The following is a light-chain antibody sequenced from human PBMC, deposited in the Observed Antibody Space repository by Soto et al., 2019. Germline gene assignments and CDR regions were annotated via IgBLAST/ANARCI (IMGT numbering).Light chain of an antibody. V-gene: IGKV3-20*01. CDR1: QSVNNNY. J-gene: IGKJ1*01. CDR2: AAS. CDR3: QQYGSTPPT. Sequence: EVVLSQSPGTLSLSPGERATLSCRASQSVNNNYLAWYQQKPGQAPRLLIYAASGRATGITDRFSGIGSGTDFTLTISRLEPEDVAVYHCQQYGSTPPTFGQGTKVEIK.